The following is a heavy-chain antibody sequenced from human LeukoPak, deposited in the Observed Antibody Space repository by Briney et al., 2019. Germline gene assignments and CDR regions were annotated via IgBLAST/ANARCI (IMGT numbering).Heavy chain of an antibody. D-gene: IGHD6-6*01. CDR2: INQSGST. V-gene: IGHV4-34*01. CDR1: GGSFSGYY. Sequence: SETLSLTCAVYGGSFSGYYWSWIRQPPGKGLEWIGGINQSGSTNYNPSLKSRVTISVDTSKSQFSLKLSSVTAADTAVYHCARPPTVQYSSSSLGWYFDLWGRGTLVTVSS. CDR3: ARPPTVQYSSSSLGWYFDL. J-gene: IGHJ2*01.